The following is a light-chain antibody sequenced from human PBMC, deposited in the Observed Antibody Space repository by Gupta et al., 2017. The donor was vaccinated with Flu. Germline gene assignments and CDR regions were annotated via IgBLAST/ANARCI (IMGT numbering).Light chain of an antibody. CDR3: QQRSGWPLT. Sequence: DIVLTQSPVTLSLSPGGTATLSCRASENIGNFLSWFQQKPGQAPRLVIYDASKRATGIPARFRGGGSGTDFTLTISSLEPEDFAVYYCQQRSGWPLTFGRGTKVEIK. CDR2: DAS. CDR1: ENIGNF. J-gene: IGKJ4*01. V-gene: IGKV3-11*01.